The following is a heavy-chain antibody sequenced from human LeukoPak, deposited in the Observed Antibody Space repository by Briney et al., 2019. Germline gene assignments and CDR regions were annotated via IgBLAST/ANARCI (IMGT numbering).Heavy chain of an antibody. V-gene: IGHV4-30-2*01. D-gene: IGHD6-19*01. CDR1: GGSISSGGYY. J-gene: IGHJ4*02. CDR2: IYHSGST. CDR3: ARDTPSGSGGGVDY. Sequence: SETLSLTCTVSGGSISSGGYYWSWIRQPPGKGLEWIGYIYHSGSTYYNPSLKSRVTISVDRSKNQFSLKLSSVTAADTAVYYCARDTPSGSGGGVDYWGQGTLVTVSS.